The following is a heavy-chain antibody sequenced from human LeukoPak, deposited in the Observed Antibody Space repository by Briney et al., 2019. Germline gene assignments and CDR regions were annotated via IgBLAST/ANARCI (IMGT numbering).Heavy chain of an antibody. CDR1: GFTSSGYS. CDR2: ISTGSNYI. CDR3: ARGSSSLDY. D-gene: IGHD6-13*01. J-gene: IGHJ4*02. Sequence: GGSLRLSCAASGFTSSGYSMNWVRQAPGKGLEWVSSISTGSNYIYYADSVKGRFTISRDNAKNSLYLQMNSLRAEDTAVYYCARGSSSLDYWGQGTLVTVSS. V-gene: IGHV3-21*01.